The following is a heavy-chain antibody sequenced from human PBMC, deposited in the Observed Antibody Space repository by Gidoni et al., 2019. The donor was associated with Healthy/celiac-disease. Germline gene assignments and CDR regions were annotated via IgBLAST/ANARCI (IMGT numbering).Heavy chain of an antibody. J-gene: IGHJ4*02. CDR3: ASSPTRTGIDY. CDR2: IIPILGIA. D-gene: IGHD3-10*01. Sequence: SGGTFSSYTISWVRQAPGQGLEWMGRIIPILGIANYAQKFQGRVTITADKSTSTAYMELSSLRSEDTAVYYCASSPTRTGIDYWGQGTLVTVSS. V-gene: IGHV1-69*02. CDR1: GGTFSSYT.